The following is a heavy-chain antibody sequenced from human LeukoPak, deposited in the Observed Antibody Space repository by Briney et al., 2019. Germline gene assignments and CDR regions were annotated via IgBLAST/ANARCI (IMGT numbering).Heavy chain of an antibody. CDR2: ISSSGSTI. V-gene: IGHV3-48*03. CDR1: GFTFSSYE. J-gene: IGHJ4*02. Sequence: GGSLRLSCAASGFTFSSYEMSWVRQAPGKGLEWVSYISSSGSTIYYADSVKGQFTISRDNSKNTLYLQMNSLRAEDTAVYYCAKLTGSKGISAACDSWGQGTLVTVSS. CDR3: AKLTGSKGISAACDS. D-gene: IGHD6-13*01.